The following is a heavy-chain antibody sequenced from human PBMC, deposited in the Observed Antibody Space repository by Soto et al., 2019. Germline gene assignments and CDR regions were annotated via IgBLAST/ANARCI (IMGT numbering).Heavy chain of an antibody. CDR1: GFTFSDYY. D-gene: IGHD3-22*01. CDR2: ISSSGSTI. CDR3: ARDYYDSSGYPLHYFDY. Sequence: LRLSCAASGFTFSDYYMSWIRQAPGKGLEWVSYISSSGSTIYYADSVKGRFTISRDNAKNSLYLQMNSLRAEDTAMYYCARDYYDSSGYPLHYFDYWGQGTLVTVSS. V-gene: IGHV3-11*01. J-gene: IGHJ4*02.